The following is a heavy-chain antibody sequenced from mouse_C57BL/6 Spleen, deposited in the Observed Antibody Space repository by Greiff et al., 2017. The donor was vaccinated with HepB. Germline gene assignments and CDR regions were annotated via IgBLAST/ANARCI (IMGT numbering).Heavy chain of an antibody. CDR2: IYPGDGDT. CDR3: AREYYGSSLYFDV. Sequence: QVQLKESGAELVKPGASVKISCKASGYAFSSYWMNWVKQRPGKGLEWIGQIYPGDGDTNYNGKFKGKATLTADKSSSTAYMQLSSLTSEDSAVYFCAREYYGSSLYFDVWGTGTTVTVSS. J-gene: IGHJ1*03. V-gene: IGHV1-80*01. D-gene: IGHD1-1*01. CDR1: GYAFSSYW.